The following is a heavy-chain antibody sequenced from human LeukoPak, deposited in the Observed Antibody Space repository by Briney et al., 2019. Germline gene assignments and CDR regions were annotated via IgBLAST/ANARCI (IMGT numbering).Heavy chain of an antibody. J-gene: IGHJ4*02. D-gene: IGHD5-12*01. Sequence: TGGSLRLSCAASGFTFSSYGMHWVRQAPGKGLEWVAIIWYDGNEKYYAGSVKGRFTISRDNSNNILYLQMNSLRAEDTAVYYCARKGYSGYRLGIDYWGQGTRVTVSS. CDR3: ARKGYSGYRLGIDY. CDR1: GFTFSSYG. V-gene: IGHV3-33*01. CDR2: IWYDGNEK.